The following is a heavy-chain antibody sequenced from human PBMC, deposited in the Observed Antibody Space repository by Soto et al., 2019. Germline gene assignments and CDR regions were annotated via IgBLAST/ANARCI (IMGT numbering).Heavy chain of an antibody. D-gene: IGHD1-1*01. V-gene: IGHV4-30-2*01. CDR1: GGSISSGGYS. Sequence: QLQLQESGSGLVKPSQTLSLTCAVSGGSISSGGYSWSWIRQPPGKGLEWIGYIYHSGSTYYNPSLKSRVTIAVDRSKNQVSLKLSSVTAADTAVYYCARARNDFMDVWGQGTTVTVSS. CDR2: IYHSGST. CDR3: ARARNDFMDV. J-gene: IGHJ6*02.